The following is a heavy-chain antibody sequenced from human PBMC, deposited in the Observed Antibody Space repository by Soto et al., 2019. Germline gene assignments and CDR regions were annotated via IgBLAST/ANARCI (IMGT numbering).Heavy chain of an antibody. V-gene: IGHV1-69*02. CDR2: IIPILGIA. J-gene: IGHJ4*02. Sequence: QVQLVQSGAEVKKPGSSVKVSCKASGGTFSSYTISWVRQAPGQGLEWMGRIIPILGIANYAQKFQARVTITEDKSTRTSYIALRSLRSEDTAVSYCASTPYYYDSSGYYYDFAYWGQGTLVTVSS. CDR3: ASTPYYYDSSGYYYDFAY. D-gene: IGHD3-22*01. CDR1: GGTFSSYT.